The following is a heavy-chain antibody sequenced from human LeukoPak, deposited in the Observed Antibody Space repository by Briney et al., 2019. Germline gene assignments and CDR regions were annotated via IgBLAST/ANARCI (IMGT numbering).Heavy chain of an antibody. D-gene: IGHD6-13*01. CDR1: GYTFNGFY. V-gene: IGHV1-2*02. Sequence: ASVKVSCKASGYTFNGFYMNWVRQAPGQGLEWMGWINPNSGGTNYAQKFQGRVTMTRDTSISTAYMELSRLTSNDTAVYYCARVGSSWQDIDGFDIWGQGTMVTVSS. CDR3: ARVGSSWQDIDGFDI. CDR2: INPNSGGT. J-gene: IGHJ3*02.